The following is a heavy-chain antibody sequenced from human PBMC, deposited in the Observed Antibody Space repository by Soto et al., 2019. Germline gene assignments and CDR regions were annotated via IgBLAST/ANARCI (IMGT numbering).Heavy chain of an antibody. CDR2: FYYDGST. CDR1: GGSISSRAYY. Sequence: QLQLQESGPGLVKPSETLSLTCTVSGGSISSRAYYWAWIRQPPGKGLEWIGSFYYDGSTFYHPSLKSRVIISVDTSKNQFSLKMSSVTAADAAVYYCATTPNLYGSGPKNYVDPWGQGTLVTVSS. D-gene: IGHD3-10*01. V-gene: IGHV4-39*01. CDR3: ATTPNLYGSGPKNYVDP. J-gene: IGHJ5*02.